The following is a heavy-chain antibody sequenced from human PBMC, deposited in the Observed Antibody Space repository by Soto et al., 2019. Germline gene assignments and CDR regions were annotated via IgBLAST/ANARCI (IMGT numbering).Heavy chain of an antibody. CDR1: GGSISSGGYY. D-gene: IGHD3-10*01. CDR2: IDYSGST. V-gene: IGHV4-31*03. J-gene: IGHJ4*02. Sequence: QLQLQESGPGLVKPSQTLSLTCTVSGGSISSGGYYWSWIRQPPGKGLEWIGYIDYSGSTYYSPSLKSRVIMSVDTSKNQYSLKLSSVTAADTAVYYCARVGEIIGDYWGQGTLVTVSS. CDR3: ARVGEIIGDY.